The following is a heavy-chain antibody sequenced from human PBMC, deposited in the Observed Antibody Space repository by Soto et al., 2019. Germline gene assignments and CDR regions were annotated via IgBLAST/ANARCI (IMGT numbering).Heavy chain of an antibody. V-gene: IGHV3-30-3*01. D-gene: IGHD3-16*01. CDR3: TRLDDS. CDR1: GFSFSKHD. Sequence: GGSLRLSCAASGFSFSKHDIHWVRQAPGKGLEWVAVISFDGSDKYYADSVKGRFIISRDNPKNTLYLQMSSLRVEDTAIYYCTRLDDSWGQGTLATVSS. CDR2: ISFDGSDK. J-gene: IGHJ5*02.